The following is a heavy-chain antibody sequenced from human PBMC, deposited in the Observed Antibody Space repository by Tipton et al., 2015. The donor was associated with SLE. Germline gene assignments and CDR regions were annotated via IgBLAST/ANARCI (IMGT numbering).Heavy chain of an antibody. Sequence: TLSLTCSVSGGSTSSYYWSWIRQPPGKGLEWIGYIYYRGSTNYNPSLKSRVTISADTSKNQFSLKLSSVTAADTAVYYCARGPSGGSSSGHYFDYWGQGTLVTVSS. D-gene: IGHD6-6*01. V-gene: IGHV4-59*12. CDR3: ARGPSGGSSSGHYFDY. J-gene: IGHJ4*02. CDR2: IYYRGST. CDR1: GGSTSSYY.